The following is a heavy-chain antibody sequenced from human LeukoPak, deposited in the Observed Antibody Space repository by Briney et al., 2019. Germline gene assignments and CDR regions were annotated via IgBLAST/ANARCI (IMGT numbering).Heavy chain of an antibody. V-gene: IGHV3-23*01. J-gene: IGHJ3*02. CDR3: AKVPVFSLTISEVVTDDAFDI. Sequence: GGSLRLSCAASGFIFSSYAMSWVRQAPGKGLEGVSAISGSGGSTYYADSVKGRFTISRDNSKNTLYLQMNSLRAEDTAVYYCAKVPVFSLTISEVVTDDAFDIWGQGTIVTVSS. CDR2: ISGSGGST. CDR1: GFIFSSYA. D-gene: IGHD3-3*01.